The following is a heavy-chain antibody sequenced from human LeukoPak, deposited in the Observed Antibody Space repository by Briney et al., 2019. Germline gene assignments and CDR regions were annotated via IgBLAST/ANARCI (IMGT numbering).Heavy chain of an antibody. Sequence: GGSLRLSCAASGFTFSSYPMNWVRQAPGKGLEWVSSISSSSSYIYYADSVKGRFTISRDNAKNSLYLQMNSLRAEDTAVYYCCRSSSWYSFHYWGQGTLVTVSS. CDR3: CRSSSWYSFHY. J-gene: IGHJ4*02. D-gene: IGHD6-13*01. CDR1: GFTFSSYP. V-gene: IGHV3-21*01. CDR2: ISSSSSYI.